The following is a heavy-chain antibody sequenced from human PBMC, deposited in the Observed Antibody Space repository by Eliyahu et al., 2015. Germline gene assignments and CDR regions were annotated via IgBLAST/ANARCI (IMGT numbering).Heavy chain of an antibody. CDR3: ARHHKLLYDSSGFDY. J-gene: IGHJ4*02. CDR1: GGSXSSSSYY. Sequence: QLQLQESGPGLVKPSETLSLTCTVSGGSXSSSSYYWGWIRQPPGKGLEWIGRFHFSVGTYYIPSLKSRVTISVDTSKNQFSLRLSSVTAADTAVYYCARHHKLLYDSSGFDYWGQGTLVTVSS. D-gene: IGHD3-22*01. CDR2: FHFSVGT. V-gene: IGHV4-39*01.